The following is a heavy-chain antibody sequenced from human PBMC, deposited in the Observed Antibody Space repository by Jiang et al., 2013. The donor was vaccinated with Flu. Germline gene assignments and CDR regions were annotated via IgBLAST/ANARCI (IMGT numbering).Heavy chain of an antibody. CDR3: ARGVVGATAFAY. CDR1: GGSISSYY. Sequence: PGLVKPSETLSLTCTVSGGSISSYYWSWIRQPPGKGLEWIGYIYYSGSTNYNPSLRSRVTMSVDTSENQFSLRLNSVTAADTAVYYCARGVVGATAFAYWGQGTLVTVSS. J-gene: IGHJ4*02. V-gene: IGHV4-59*12. D-gene: IGHD1-26*01. CDR2: IYYSGST.